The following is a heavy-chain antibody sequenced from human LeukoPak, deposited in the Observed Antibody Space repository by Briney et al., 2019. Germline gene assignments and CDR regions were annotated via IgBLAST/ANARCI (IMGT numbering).Heavy chain of an antibody. CDR3: ARAPDYDFCSGLGY. CDR2: ISSSGSTI. D-gene: IGHD3-3*01. J-gene: IGHJ4*02. CDR1: GFTFSDYY. Sequence: GGSLRLSCAASGFTFSDYYMSWIRQAPGKGLEWVSYISSSGSTIYYADSVKGRFTISRDNAKNSLYLQMNTLRAEDTAVYYCARAPDYDFCSGLGYWGQGTLVTVSS. V-gene: IGHV3-11*04.